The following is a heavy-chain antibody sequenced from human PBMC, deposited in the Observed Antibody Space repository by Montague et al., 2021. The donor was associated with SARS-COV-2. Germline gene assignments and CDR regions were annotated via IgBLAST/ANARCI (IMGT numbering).Heavy chain of an antibody. D-gene: IGHD3-10*01. CDR1: GGSISSSNYY. J-gene: IGHJ6*02. CDR2: MYYSGST. V-gene: IGHV4-39*07. Sequence: SETLSLTCTVPGGSISSSNYYWGWLRPPPGKGLEWIGNMYYSGSTYYNPSLKGRVTISIDTSKNQFSLKLSSVTAAATAVYYCARDDIVLQGVTKGMDVWGQGTTVTVSS. CDR3: ARDDIVLQGVTKGMDV.